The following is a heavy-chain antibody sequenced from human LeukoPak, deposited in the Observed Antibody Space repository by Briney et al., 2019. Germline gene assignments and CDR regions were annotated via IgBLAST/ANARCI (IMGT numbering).Heavy chain of an antibody. CDR1: GGSFSGYY. CDR3: ARARRGYGSGSYYKRAFDI. Sequence: SETLSLTCAVYGGSFSGYYWSWIRQPPGKGLEWIGEINHSGSTNYNPSLKSRVTISVDTSKNQFSLKLSSVTAADTAVYYCARARRGYGSGSYYKRAFDIWGQGTTVTVSS. D-gene: IGHD3-10*01. J-gene: IGHJ3*02. V-gene: IGHV4-34*01. CDR2: INHSGST.